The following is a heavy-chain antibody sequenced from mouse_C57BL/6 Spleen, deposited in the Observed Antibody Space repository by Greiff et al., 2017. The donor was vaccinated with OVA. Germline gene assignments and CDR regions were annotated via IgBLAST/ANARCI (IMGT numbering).Heavy chain of an antibody. CDR1: GYTFTSYT. J-gene: IGHJ2*01. CDR3: ARPPGGNYPYYFDY. D-gene: IGHD2-1*01. V-gene: IGHV1-4*01. Sequence: QVQLKQSGAELARPGASVKMSCKASGYTFTSYTMHWVKQRPGQGLEWIGYINPSSGYTKYNQKFKDKATLTADKSSSTAYMQLSSLTSEDSAVYYCARPPGGNYPYYFDYWGQGTTLTVSS. CDR2: INPSSGYT.